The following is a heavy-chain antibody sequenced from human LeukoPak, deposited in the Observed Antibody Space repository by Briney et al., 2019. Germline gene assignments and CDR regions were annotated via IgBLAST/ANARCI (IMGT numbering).Heavy chain of an antibody. J-gene: IGHJ6*02. CDR3: ARGAGHYEDIVVVPAATTINYGMDV. CDR2: INHSGST. Sequence: TSETLSLTCTVSGGSISSYYWSWIRQPPGKGLEWIGEINHSGSTNYNPSLKSRVTISVDTSKNQFSLKLSSVTAADTAVYYCARGAGHYEDIVVVPAATTINYGMDVWGQGTTVTVSS. V-gene: IGHV4-34*01. CDR1: GGSISSYY. D-gene: IGHD2-2*01.